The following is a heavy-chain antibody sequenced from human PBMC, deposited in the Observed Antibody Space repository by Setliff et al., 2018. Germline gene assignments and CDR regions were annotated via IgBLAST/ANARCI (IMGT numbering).Heavy chain of an antibody. CDR2: IYTSGST. CDR3: ARSFSRSGKFLLDY. J-gene: IGHJ4*02. V-gene: IGHV4-4*07. CDR1: GGSISSYY. Sequence: SETLSLTCTVSGGSISSYYWSWIRQPAGKGLEWIGRIYTSGSTNYNPSLKSRVTMSVDTSKNQFSLKVPSVTAADTAVYYCARSFSRSGKFLLDYWGQGALVTVSS. D-gene: IGHD1-26*01.